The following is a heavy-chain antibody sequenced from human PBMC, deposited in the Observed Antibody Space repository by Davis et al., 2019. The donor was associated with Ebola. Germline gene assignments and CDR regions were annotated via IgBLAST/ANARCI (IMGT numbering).Heavy chain of an antibody. J-gene: IGHJ6*02. Sequence: SVKVSCKASGYTFTGYYMHWVRQAPGQGLEWMGRIIPILGIANYAQKFQGRVTITADKSTSTAYMELSSLRSEDTAVYYCARDIAVAGTGGVDVWGQGTTVTVSS. CDR2: IIPILGIA. CDR1: GYTFTGYY. D-gene: IGHD6-19*01. CDR3: ARDIAVAGTGGVDV. V-gene: IGHV1-69*04.